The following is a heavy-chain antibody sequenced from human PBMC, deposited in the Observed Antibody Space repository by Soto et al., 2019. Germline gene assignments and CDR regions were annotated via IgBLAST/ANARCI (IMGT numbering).Heavy chain of an antibody. V-gene: IGHV3-30*18. CDR3: AKDIVKYTYGACDY. Sequence: QVQLVESGGAVVQPGKSLRLSCAASGLPLSSYGMYWVRQAPGKGLGWVAAISYDGSNNYHADSVKGRFTISRDNSKNTLYLQLNSLRTEDTAVYYCAKDIVKYTYGACDYWGQGVLVTVSS. CDR2: ISYDGSNN. CDR1: GLPLSSYG. J-gene: IGHJ4*02. D-gene: IGHD5-18*01.